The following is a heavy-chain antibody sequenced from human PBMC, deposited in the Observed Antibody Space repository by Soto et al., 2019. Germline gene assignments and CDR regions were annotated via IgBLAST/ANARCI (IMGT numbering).Heavy chain of an antibody. Sequence: GGSLRLSCAASGFTVSSKYMSWVRQAPGKGLEWVSLIQSGGTTYYADSVKGRFTISRDSSKNMLHLQMDSLRAEDTAVYYCARDDICWSGVSSYGVHLDVRGKGTTVNVAS. CDR3: ARDDICWSGVSSYGVHLDV. D-gene: IGHD2-15*01. J-gene: IGHJ6*04. V-gene: IGHV3-66*01. CDR2: IQSGGTT. CDR1: GFTVSSKY.